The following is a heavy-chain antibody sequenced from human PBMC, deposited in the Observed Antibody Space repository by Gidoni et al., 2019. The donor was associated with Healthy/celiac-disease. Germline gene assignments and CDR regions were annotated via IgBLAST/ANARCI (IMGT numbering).Heavy chain of an antibody. J-gene: IGHJ4*02. Sequence: QVQLQESGPGLVKPSETLSLTCTVSGGPISSYYWSWIRQPPVKGLEWIGYIYYRGSTNYNPPLKSRVTISVDTSKNQFSLKLSSVTAADTAVYYCARGPVYYYGSGSYTRFDYWGQGTLVTVSS. CDR3: ARGPVYYYGSGSYTRFDY. V-gene: IGHV4-59*01. CDR2: IYYRGST. D-gene: IGHD3-10*01. CDR1: GGPISSYY.